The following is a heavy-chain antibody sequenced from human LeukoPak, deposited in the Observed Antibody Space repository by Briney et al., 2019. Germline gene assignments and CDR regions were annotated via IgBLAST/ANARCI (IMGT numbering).Heavy chain of an antibody. CDR3: ARGSRLGVVGRDAFDI. Sequence: TGGSLRLSCAASGFTFSSYVMHWVRQAPGKGLEWVAIISYDGSNEYYADSVKGRFTIPRDNAKNSLYLQINSLRAEDTAVYYCARGSRLGVVGRDAFDIWGQGTMVTVSS. CDR1: GFTFSSYV. D-gene: IGHD3-3*01. J-gene: IGHJ3*02. V-gene: IGHV3-30*04. CDR2: ISYDGSNE.